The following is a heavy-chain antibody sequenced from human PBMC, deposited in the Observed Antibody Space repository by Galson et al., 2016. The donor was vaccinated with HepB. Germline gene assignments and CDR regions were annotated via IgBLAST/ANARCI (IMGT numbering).Heavy chain of an antibody. CDR3: TRGPPGANGGNSNS. CDR2: IKQDGSET. D-gene: IGHD4-23*01. J-gene: IGHJ4*02. Sequence: SLRLSCAASGFTFSSYWMNWVRQAPGEGLEWVANIKQDGSETYYVDSVKGRFAIARDNAENSLYLQMSSLRAEDTAVYYCTRGPPGANGGNSNSWGQGTLVTVSS. V-gene: IGHV3-7*03. CDR1: GFTFSSYW.